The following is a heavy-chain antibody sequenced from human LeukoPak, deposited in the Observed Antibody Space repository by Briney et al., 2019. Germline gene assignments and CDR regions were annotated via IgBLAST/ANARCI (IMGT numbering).Heavy chain of an antibody. CDR2: INPSGGST. Sequence: ASAKVSCKASGYTFTRYYIHWVRQAPGQGLEWMGVINPSGGSTTHARKFQGRVTMTRDTSTSTVYMDLSSLRSEDTAVYYCARDLVGSSSGWGQGTLVTVSS. D-gene: IGHD6-6*01. CDR1: GYTFTRYY. J-gene: IGHJ4*02. CDR3: ARDLVGSSSG. V-gene: IGHV1-46*01.